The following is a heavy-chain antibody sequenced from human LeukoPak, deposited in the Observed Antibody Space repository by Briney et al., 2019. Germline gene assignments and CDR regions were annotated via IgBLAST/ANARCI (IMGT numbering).Heavy chain of an antibody. D-gene: IGHD5-18*01. CDR1: GFTFSSYA. CDR2: ISGSGGST. Sequence: GGSLRLSCAASGFTFSSYAMTWVRQAPGKGLEWVSAISGSGGSTYHADSVKGRFTISRDNSKNTLYLQMNSLRAEDTAVYYCARAPTYSYGYYYYYGMDVWGQGTTVTVSS. J-gene: IGHJ6*02. V-gene: IGHV3-23*01. CDR3: ARAPTYSYGYYYYYGMDV.